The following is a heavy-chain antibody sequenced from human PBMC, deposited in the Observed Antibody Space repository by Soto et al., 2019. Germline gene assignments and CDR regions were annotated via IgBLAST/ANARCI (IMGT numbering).Heavy chain of an antibody. CDR1: GYSFTSYW. J-gene: IGHJ3*02. V-gene: IGHV5-51*01. CDR2: IYPGDSDT. Sequence: GESLKISCKGSGYSFTSYWVGWVRQMPGKGLEWMGIIYPGDSDTRYSPSFQGQVTISADKSISTAYLQWSSLKASDTAMYYCARQTGYSSGWSDAFDIWGQGTMVTVSS. D-gene: IGHD6-19*01. CDR3: ARQTGYSSGWSDAFDI.